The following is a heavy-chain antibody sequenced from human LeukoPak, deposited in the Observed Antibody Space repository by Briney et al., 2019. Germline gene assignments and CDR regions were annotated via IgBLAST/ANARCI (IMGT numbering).Heavy chain of an antibody. J-gene: IGHJ5*02. CDR3: ARDRSGYMYWFDP. D-gene: IGHD5-18*01. V-gene: IGHV1-69*13. CDR1: GGTFSSYA. CDR2: IIPIFGTA. Sequence: SVKVSCKASGGTFSSYAISWVRQAPGQGLEWMGGIIPIFGTANYAQKFQGRVTITADESTSTAYMELRSLRSEDTAVYYCARDRSGYMYWFDPWGQGTLVTVSS.